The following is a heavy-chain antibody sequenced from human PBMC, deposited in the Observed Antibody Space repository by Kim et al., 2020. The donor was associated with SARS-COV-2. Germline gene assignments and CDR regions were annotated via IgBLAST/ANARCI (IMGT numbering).Heavy chain of an antibody. V-gene: IGHV1-46*01. D-gene: IGHD3-10*01. J-gene: IGHJ4*02. CDR2: NT. CDR3: ARGWVGALGY. Sequence: NTSYAQDFQGRVPRTRDTSTSTVYMELSSLRSEDPAVYYCARGWVGALGYWGQGTLVTVSS.